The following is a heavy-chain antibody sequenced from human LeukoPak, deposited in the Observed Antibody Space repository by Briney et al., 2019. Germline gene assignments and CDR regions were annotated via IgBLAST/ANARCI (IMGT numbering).Heavy chain of an antibody. Sequence: RGSLRLSCAASGFTFSNACMSWVRPAPGKGLAWVGRVKSKTDGRKTDYAAPVNGRLTVSRDDSRNTLYLQMNSLKTEDTAVYYCTTGVLPSAIFDYYYMDVWGKGTTVTVSS. CDR1: GFTFSNAC. J-gene: IGHJ6*03. D-gene: IGHD2-2*01. CDR2: VKSKTDGRKT. CDR3: TTGVLPSAIFDYYYMDV. V-gene: IGHV3-15*01.